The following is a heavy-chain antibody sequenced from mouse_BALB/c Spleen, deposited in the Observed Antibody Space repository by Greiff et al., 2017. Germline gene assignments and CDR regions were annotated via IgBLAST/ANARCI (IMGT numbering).Heavy chain of an antibody. V-gene: IGHV5-6-4*01. Sequence: DVMLVESGGGLVKPGGSLKLSCAASGFTFSSYTMSWVRQTPEKRLEWVATISSGGSYTYYPDSVKGRFTISRDNAKNTLYLQMSSLKSEDTAMYYCTRDPISMGDYWGQGTSVTVSS. J-gene: IGHJ4*01. CDR3: TRDPISMGDY. CDR1: GFTFSSYT. CDR2: ISSGGSYT.